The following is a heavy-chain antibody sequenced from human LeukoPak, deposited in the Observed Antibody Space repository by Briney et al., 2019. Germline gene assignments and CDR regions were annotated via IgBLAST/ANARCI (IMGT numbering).Heavy chain of an antibody. CDR1: GGSISSYY. D-gene: IGHD5-18*01. V-gene: IGHV4-59*01. CDR3: ARDRGGYTYSHDY. Sequence: SETLSLTCNVSGGSISSYYWSWIRQPPGKGLEWIGYIYYSGSTNYNPSLKSRVTISVDTSKNQFSLKLSSVTAADTAVYYCARDRGGYTYSHDYWGQGTLVTVSS. J-gene: IGHJ4*02. CDR2: IYYSGST.